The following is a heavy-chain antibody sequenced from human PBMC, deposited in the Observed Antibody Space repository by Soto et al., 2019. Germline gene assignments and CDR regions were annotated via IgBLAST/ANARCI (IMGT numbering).Heavy chain of an antibody. CDR2: MYYNGNI. J-gene: IGHJ5*02. CDR1: GGSISNYY. Sequence: SETLSLTCNVPGGSISNYYWTWIRQSPEKGLEWIGYMYYNGNINYNPFLKSRVSISIDTSKNQFSLTLKSVSAADTAVYYCASGGNWFDPWGQGVLVTVSS. V-gene: IGHV4-59*01. D-gene: IGHD3-16*01. CDR3: ASGGNWFDP.